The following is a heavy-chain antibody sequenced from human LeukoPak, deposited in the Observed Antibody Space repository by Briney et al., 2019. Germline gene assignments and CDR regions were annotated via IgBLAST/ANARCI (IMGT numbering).Heavy chain of an antibody. V-gene: IGHV4-61*02. D-gene: IGHD3-16*02. Sequence: PSQTLSLTCTVSGGSISSGSYYWRWLRQPAGKGLEWIGRIYTSGSINYNPSLKSRVTISVDTSKNQFSLKLSSVTAADTAVYYCARSYYVWGSYRNNWFDPWGQGTLVTVSS. J-gene: IGHJ5*02. CDR3: ARSYYVWGSYRNNWFDP. CDR2: IYTSGSI. CDR1: GGSISSGSYY.